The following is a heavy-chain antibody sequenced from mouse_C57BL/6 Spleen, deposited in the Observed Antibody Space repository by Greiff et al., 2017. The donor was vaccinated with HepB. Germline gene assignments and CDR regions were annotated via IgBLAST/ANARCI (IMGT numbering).Heavy chain of an antibody. V-gene: IGHV5-4*03. Sequence: EVKVVESGGGLVKPGGSLKLSCAASGFTFSSYAMSWVRQTPEKRLEWVATISDGGSYTYYPDNVKGRFTISRDNAKNNLYLQMSHLKSEDTAMYYCARGGFIVRFAYWGQGTLVTVSA. CDR3: ARGGFIVRFAY. D-gene: IGHD1-1*01. CDR1: GFTFSSYA. J-gene: IGHJ3*01. CDR2: ISDGGSYT.